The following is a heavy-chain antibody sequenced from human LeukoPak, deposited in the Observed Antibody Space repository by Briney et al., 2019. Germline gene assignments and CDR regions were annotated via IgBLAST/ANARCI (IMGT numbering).Heavy chain of an antibody. CDR3: AKGVQLWFNWFDP. Sequence: PGGSLRLSCAASGFTFSSYAMSWVRQAPGKGLEWVSAISGIGGSTYYADSVKGRFTISRDNSKNTLYLQMNSLRAEDTAVCYCAKGVQLWFNWFDPWGQGTLVTVSS. CDR1: GFTFSSYA. V-gene: IGHV3-23*01. D-gene: IGHD5-18*01. J-gene: IGHJ5*02. CDR2: ISGIGGST.